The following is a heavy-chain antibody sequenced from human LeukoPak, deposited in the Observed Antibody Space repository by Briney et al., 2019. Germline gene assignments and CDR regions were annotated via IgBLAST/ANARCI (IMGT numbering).Heavy chain of an antibody. CDR2: IKQDGSER. CDR3: ARASLRYFDWLLDRTLGWFDP. J-gene: IGHJ5*02. V-gene: IGHV3-7*01. CDR1: GFTSSSYW. D-gene: IGHD3-9*01. Sequence: PGGSLRLSCAASGFTSSSYWMSWVRQAPGKGLEWVANIKQDGSERYYVDSVKGRFTISRDNAKNSLYLQMNSLRAEDTAVYYCARASLRYFDWLLDRTLGWFDPWGQGTLVTVSS.